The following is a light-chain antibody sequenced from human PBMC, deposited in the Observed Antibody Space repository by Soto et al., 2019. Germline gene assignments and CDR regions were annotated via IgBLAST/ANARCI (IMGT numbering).Light chain of an antibody. CDR1: QSVTTY. J-gene: IGKJ3*01. Sequence: EIVLTQSPATLSLSPGETATLSCRASQSVTTYLAWYQQKPGQAPRLLIYNSSNRAAGIPARFSGSGSETDFTLTISNLEPEDFAVYYCQQRGDWPPTFGPGTKVDIK. CDR3: QQRGDWPPT. CDR2: NSS. V-gene: IGKV3-11*01.